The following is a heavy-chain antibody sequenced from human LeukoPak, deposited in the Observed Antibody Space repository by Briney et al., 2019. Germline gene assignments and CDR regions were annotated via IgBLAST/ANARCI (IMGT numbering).Heavy chain of an antibody. Sequence: GGSLRLSCTASGFTFSDYSMNWVRQAPGQGLEWISYIGISSGNTKYADSVKGRFTISGDSARNSLYLQMNNLRVEDTAVYYCARDFRYAFDNWGQGTLVTVSS. V-gene: IGHV3-48*04. CDR2: IGISSGNT. CDR3: ARDFRYAFDN. CDR1: GFTFSDYS. J-gene: IGHJ4*02. D-gene: IGHD5-12*01.